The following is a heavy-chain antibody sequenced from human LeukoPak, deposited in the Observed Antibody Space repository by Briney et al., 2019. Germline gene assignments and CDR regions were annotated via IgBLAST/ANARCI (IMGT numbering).Heavy chain of an antibody. CDR2: IKQDGIEK. J-gene: IGHJ1*01. CDR1: GFTFSNHW. Sequence: GGSLRLSCAASGFTFSNHWMTWIRQAPGKGLEWVANIKQDGIEKYYVDSVEGRSTVSRDNTKNSLFLQMHSLRVDDTAVYYCARGSSGYYCDHFQSWGRGSLVTVSS. CDR3: ARGSSGYYCDHFQS. D-gene: IGHD3-22*01. V-gene: IGHV3-7*01.